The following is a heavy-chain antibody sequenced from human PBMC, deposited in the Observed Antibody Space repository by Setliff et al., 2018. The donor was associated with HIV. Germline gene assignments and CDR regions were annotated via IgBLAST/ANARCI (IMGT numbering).Heavy chain of an antibody. CDR1: GYTFTNYD. V-gene: IGHV1-18*01. Sequence: ASVKVSCKASGYTFTNYDITWVRQAPGQGLEWLGWIGPYNGHTNFAQKFQGRVTMTTDTATSTAYMEVRSLRSDDTAVYYCARTDYGGNSGGNYFDYWGQGSLVTVSS. D-gene: IGHD4-17*01. CDR3: ARTDYGGNSGGNYFDY. CDR2: IGPYNGHT. J-gene: IGHJ4*02.